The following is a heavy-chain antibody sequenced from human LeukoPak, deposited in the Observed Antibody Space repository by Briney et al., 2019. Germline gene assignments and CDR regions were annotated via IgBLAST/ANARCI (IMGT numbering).Heavy chain of an antibody. V-gene: IGHV4-4*02. D-gene: IGHD3-3*01. J-gene: IGHJ6*03. CDR2: IYHSGST. CDR3: ARANDFWSGYDYYYYYYMDV. CDR1: GGSISSSNW. Sequence: SETLSLTCAVSGGSISSSNWWSWVRQPPGKGLEWIGEIYHSGSTNYNPSLKSRVTISVDKSKNQFSLKLSSVTAADTAVYYCARANDFWSGYDYYYYYYMDVWGKGTTVTVSS.